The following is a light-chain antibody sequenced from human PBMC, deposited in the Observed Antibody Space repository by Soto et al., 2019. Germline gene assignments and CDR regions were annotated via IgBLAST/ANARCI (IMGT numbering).Light chain of an antibody. Sequence: QSALTQPPSASGSPGQSVTISCTGTSSDVGGYNYVSWYQQHPGKAPKLLIYEVIKRPSGVPDRFSASRSGNTASLTVFGFQAEDEADYYCSSYAGSNTPYVFGTGTKVTVL. CDR3: SSYAGSNTPYV. CDR2: EVI. V-gene: IGLV2-8*01. J-gene: IGLJ1*01. CDR1: SSDVGGYNY.